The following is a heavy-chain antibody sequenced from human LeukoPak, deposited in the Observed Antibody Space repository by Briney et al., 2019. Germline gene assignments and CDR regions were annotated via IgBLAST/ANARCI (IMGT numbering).Heavy chain of an antibody. CDR1: GFTFRDYV. CDR2: IRQDGDYK. Sequence: GGSLRLSCAASGFTFRDYVMCWVRQAPGKGLEGVALIRQDGDYKQYADSVKGRFTISRDNDKNTIYLKMNSLRPEDTALYYCSKDRGYSILVWGNGTNVTVSS. V-gene: IGHV3-30*02. CDR3: SKDRGYSILV. D-gene: IGHD5-24*01. J-gene: IGHJ6*04.